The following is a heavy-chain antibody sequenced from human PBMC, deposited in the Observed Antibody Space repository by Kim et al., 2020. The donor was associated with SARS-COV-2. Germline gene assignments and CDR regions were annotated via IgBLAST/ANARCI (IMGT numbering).Heavy chain of an antibody. V-gene: IGHV1-46*01. J-gene: IGHJ6*02. CDR2: INPSGGST. CDR1: GYTFTSYY. D-gene: IGHD4-17*01. CDR3: ARVRPTVVTPGEDYYGMDV. Sequence: ASVKVSCKASGYTFTSYYMHWVRQAPGQGLEWMGIINPSGGSTSYAQKFQGRVTMTRDTSTSTVYMELSSLRSEDTAVYYCARVRPTVVTPGEDYYGMDVWGQGTTVTVSS.